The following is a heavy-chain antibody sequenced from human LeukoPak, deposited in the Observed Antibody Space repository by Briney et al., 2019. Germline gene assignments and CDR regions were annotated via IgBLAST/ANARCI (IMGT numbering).Heavy chain of an antibody. D-gene: IGHD6-13*01. CDR3: ARDLRDSSSWYPGY. CDR1: GFTFSSYG. CDR2: IWYDGSNK. Sequence: GRSLRLSCAASGFTFSSYGMHWVRQAPGKGLEWVAVIWYDGSNKYYADSVKGRFTISRGNSKNTLYLQMNSLRAEDTAVYYCARDLRDSSSWYPGYWGQGTLVTVSS. J-gene: IGHJ4*02. V-gene: IGHV3-33*01.